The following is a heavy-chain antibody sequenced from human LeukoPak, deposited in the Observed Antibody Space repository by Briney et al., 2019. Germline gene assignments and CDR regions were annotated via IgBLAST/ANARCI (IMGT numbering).Heavy chain of an antibody. CDR1: GGSIRSYY. D-gene: IGHD3-22*01. CDR3: ARDEYYYDSSGLAPFDP. J-gene: IGHJ5*02. Sequence: PSETLSLTCTVSGGSIRSYYWSWIRQPAGKGLEWIGRIYTSGSTNYNPSLKSRVTMSVDTSKNQFSLKLSSVTAADTAVYYCARDEYYYDSSGLAPFDPWGQGTLVTVSS. V-gene: IGHV4-4*07. CDR2: IYTSGST.